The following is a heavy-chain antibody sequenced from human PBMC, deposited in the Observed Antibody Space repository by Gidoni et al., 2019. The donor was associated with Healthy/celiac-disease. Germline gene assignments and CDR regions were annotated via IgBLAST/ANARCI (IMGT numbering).Heavy chain of an antibody. J-gene: IGHJ6*02. CDR1: GFTFSSYW. D-gene: IGHD3-22*01. Sequence: EVQLVESGGGLVQPGGSLRLSCAASGFTFSSYWLSWVRQAPGKGLEWVANIKQDGSEKYYVDSVKGRFTISRDNAKNSLYLQMNSLRAEDTAVYYCASAGVARGVVVITRGRYYGMDVWGQGTTVTVSS. CDR3: ASAGVARGVVVITRGRYYGMDV. CDR2: IKQDGSEK. V-gene: IGHV3-7*03.